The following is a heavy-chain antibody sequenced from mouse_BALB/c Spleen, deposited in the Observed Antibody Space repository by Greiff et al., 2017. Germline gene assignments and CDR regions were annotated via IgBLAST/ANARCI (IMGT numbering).Heavy chain of an antibody. D-gene: IGHD3-2*02. V-gene: IGHV5-4*02. CDR3: ARGKGQLRDYYAMDY. Sequence: EVKLVESGGGLVKPGGSLKLSCAASGFTFSDYYMYWVRQTPEKRLECVATISDGGSYTYYPDSVKGRFTISRDNAKNNLYLQMSSLKSEDTAMYYCARGKGQLRDYYAMDYWGQGTSVTVSS. J-gene: IGHJ4*01. CDR1: GFTFSDYY. CDR2: ISDGGSYT.